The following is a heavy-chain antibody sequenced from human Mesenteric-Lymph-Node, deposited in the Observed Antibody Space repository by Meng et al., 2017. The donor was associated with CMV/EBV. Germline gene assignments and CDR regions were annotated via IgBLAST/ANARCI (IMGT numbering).Heavy chain of an antibody. CDR3: ARSGRRDTYCGGDCYSAGYYYYGMDV. D-gene: IGHD2-21*01. J-gene: IGHJ6*02. CDR2: INPNSGGT. Sequence: ASVKVSCKASGYTFTGYYMHWVRQAPGQGLEWMGWINPNSGGTNYAQKFQGRVTMTRDTSISTAYMELSRLRSDDTAVYYCARSGRRDTYCGGDCYSAGYYYYGMDVWGQGTTVTVSS. V-gene: IGHV1-2*02. CDR1: GYTFTGYY.